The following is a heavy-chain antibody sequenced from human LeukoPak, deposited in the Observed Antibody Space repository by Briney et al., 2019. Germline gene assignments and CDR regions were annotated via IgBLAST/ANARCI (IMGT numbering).Heavy chain of an antibody. Sequence: ASVKVSCKASGYTFTSYDINWVRQATGQGLEWMGWMNPNSGNTGYAQKFQGRVTMTRNTSISTAYMELSSLRSEDTAVYYCARWGLIGGYCSGGSCYDSDYWGQGTLVTVSS. CDR3: ARWGLIGGYCSGGSCYDSDY. CDR2: MNPNSGNT. CDR1: GYTFTSYD. D-gene: IGHD2-15*01. J-gene: IGHJ4*02. V-gene: IGHV1-8*01.